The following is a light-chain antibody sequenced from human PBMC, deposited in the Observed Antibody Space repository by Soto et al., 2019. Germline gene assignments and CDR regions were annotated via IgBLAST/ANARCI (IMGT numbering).Light chain of an antibody. CDR2: EVN. Sequence: QSVLTQPASVSGSPGQSITISCTGSSSDVGAYDYVSWFQQHPGKAPKLMISEVNNRPSGVSNRFSGSKSGNTAYLTISGLQVEEEADYSCFSFKTTSTHVFGTGTKVTV. CDR1: SSDVGAYDY. J-gene: IGLJ1*01. V-gene: IGLV2-14*01. CDR3: FSFKTTSTHV.